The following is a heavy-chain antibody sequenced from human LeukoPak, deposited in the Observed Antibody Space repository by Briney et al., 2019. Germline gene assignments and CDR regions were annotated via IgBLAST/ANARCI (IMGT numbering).Heavy chain of an antibody. J-gene: IGHJ4*02. D-gene: IGHD5-18*01. CDR1: GFTFDDYA. V-gene: IGHV3-43D*03. Sequence: GGSLRLSCAASGFTFDDYAMHWVRQAPGKGLEWVSLISWDGGSTYYADSVKGRFTISRDNSKNTLYLQMNSLRAEDTAVYYCASVDTAMLNFDYWGQGTLVTVSS. CDR3: ASVDTAMLNFDY. CDR2: ISWDGGST.